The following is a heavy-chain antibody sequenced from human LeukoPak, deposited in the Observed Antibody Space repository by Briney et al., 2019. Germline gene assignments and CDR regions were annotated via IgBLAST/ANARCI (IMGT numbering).Heavy chain of an antibody. CDR2: ISGSSDYI. J-gene: IGHJ3*02. CDR3: ARARGWNPSDALDI. Sequence: GGSLRLSCAASEFSFTTYNMNWVRQAPGKGLEWVSSISGSSDYIYYADSVKGRFTISRDNAKNSLYLQMNSLRAEDTAVYYCARARGWNPSDALDIWGQGTMVTVSS. CDR1: EFSFTTYN. V-gene: IGHV3-21*01. D-gene: IGHD6-19*01.